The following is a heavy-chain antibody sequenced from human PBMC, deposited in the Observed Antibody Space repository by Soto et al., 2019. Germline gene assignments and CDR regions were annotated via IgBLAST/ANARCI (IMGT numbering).Heavy chain of an antibody. CDR1: GFTFSSYA. J-gene: IGHJ4*02. V-gene: IGHV3-21*04. CDR3: ARGGDGYPFDY. CDR2: ISSSGSDI. D-gene: IGHD5-12*01. Sequence: RGSLRLSCAASGFTFSSYAMSWVRQAPGKGLEWVSAISSSGSDIHYADSVKGRFTISRDNAKNSLYLQMNSLRAEDTAVYYCARGGDGYPFDYWGQGTLVTVSS.